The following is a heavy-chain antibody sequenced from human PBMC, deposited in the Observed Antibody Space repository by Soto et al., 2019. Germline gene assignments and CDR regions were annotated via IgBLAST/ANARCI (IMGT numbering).Heavy chain of an antibody. D-gene: IGHD4-17*01. CDR1: GFSLTAPGAG. CDR3: AHRGYGNYPRDNWFDP. V-gene: IGHV2-5*01. J-gene: IGHJ5*02. Sequence: QITLKESGPTLVKPTQTLTLACTFSGFSLTAPGAGVGWIRQPPGKALEWLALTYWNDDTRYNPSLKSRLTITKDTSKNPVVLTMTNMDHVDTATFYCAHRGYGNYPRDNWFDPWCQGILVIVSS. CDR2: TYWNDDT.